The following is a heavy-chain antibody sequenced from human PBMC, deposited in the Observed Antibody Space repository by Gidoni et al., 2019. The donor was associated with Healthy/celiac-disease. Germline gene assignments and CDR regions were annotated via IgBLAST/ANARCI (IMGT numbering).Heavy chain of an antibody. V-gene: IGHV4-34*01. Sequence: QVQLQQWSAGLLXXSETLSLTCAVYGGSFSGYYWSWIHQPPGKGLEWIGEINHSGSTNSNPSLKSRVTISVDTSKNQFSLKLSSVTAADTAVYYCARAWNHRGRYFDLWGRGTLVTVSS. CDR1: GGSFSGYY. CDR2: INHSGST. CDR3: ARAWNHRGRYFDL. D-gene: IGHD1-1*01. J-gene: IGHJ2*01.